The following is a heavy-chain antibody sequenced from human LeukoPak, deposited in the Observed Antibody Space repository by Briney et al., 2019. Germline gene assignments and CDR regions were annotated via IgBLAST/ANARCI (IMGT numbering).Heavy chain of an antibody. Sequence: GGSLRLSCAASAFSLSAYNMNWVRQAPGKGLEWVSSICYTGTYIYYADSVKGRFTISRDNAQNSLYLQMNSLRAEDTAIYYCVRDRGTYRPIDYWGQGTLVTVSS. J-gene: IGHJ4*02. D-gene: IGHD1-26*01. V-gene: IGHV3-21*04. CDR3: VRDRGTYRPIDY. CDR2: ICYTGTYI. CDR1: AFSLSAYN.